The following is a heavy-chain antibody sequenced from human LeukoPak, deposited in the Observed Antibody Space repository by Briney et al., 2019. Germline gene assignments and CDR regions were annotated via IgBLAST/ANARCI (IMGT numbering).Heavy chain of an antibody. CDR1: GGSISSYY. CDR3: ARGHPWYYYDSSGYVLDYYYYGMDV. Sequence: SETLSLTCTVSGGSISSYYWSWIRQPAGKGLEWIGRIYTSGSTNYNPSLKSRVTMSVDTSKNQFSLKLSSVTAADMAVYYCARGHPWYYYDSSGYVLDYYYYGMDVWGQGTTVTVSS. D-gene: IGHD3-22*01. V-gene: IGHV4-4*07. J-gene: IGHJ6*01. CDR2: IYTSGST.